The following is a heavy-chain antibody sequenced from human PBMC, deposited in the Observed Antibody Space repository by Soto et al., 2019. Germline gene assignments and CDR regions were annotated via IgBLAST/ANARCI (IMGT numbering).Heavy chain of an antibody. CDR1: GYTFTRYA. V-gene: IGHV1-3*01. CDR3: ARNSYISGDDDSYYFDY. D-gene: IGHD2-21*02. CDR2: INPGNGDT. Sequence: QVHLVQSGAEVKKPGASVKVSCKASGYTFTRYAMHWVRQAPGQRPEWMGWINPGNGDTKYSEKLQGRVTFARDTSASTTYMELSSLRSEDTAMYYCARNSYISGDDDSYYFDYWGQGTPLTVSS. J-gene: IGHJ4*02.